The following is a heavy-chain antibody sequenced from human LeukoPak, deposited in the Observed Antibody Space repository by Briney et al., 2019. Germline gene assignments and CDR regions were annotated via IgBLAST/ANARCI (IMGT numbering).Heavy chain of an antibody. D-gene: IGHD3-22*01. V-gene: IGHV3-53*04. Sequence: GGSLRLSCAASGFTVSSNYMSWVRQAPGKGLEWVSVIYSGGSTYYADSVKGRFTISRHNSKNTLYLQMNSLRAEDTAVYYCARVPNDSSGYSYGKYYYYYGMDVWGQGTTVTVSS. CDR1: GFTVSSNY. CDR3: ARVPNDSSGYSYGKYYYYYGMDV. J-gene: IGHJ6*02. CDR2: IYSGGST.